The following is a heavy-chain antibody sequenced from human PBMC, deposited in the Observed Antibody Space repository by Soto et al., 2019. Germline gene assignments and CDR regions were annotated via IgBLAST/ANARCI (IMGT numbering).Heavy chain of an antibody. V-gene: IGHV3-30*03. J-gene: IGHJ4*02. CDR1: GFTFSHYG. Sequence: QVQLVESGGGVVQPGRSLRLSCAASGFTFSHYGIHWVRLAPGKGLEWLAVISYDGSNKHYADSVKGRFTVSRDNSKNTLYPQMNSLRAEDTAVYFCARYSGKYQGPIDYWGQGTLVTVSS. CDR2: ISYDGSNK. CDR3: ARYSGKYQGPIDY. D-gene: IGHD1-26*01.